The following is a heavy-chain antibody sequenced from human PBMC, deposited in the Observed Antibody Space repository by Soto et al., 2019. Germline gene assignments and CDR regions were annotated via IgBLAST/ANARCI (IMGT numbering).Heavy chain of an antibody. CDR3: ARDKARTMPNWFGP. D-gene: IGHD2-2*01. J-gene: IGHJ5*02. V-gene: IGHV3-33*01. Sequence: GGCMRLSCAASGFTLSSYGMHWVRQDPGKGLEWVAVIWYDGSNKYHADSVKGRFTISRDNSKNTLYLQMNSLRAEDTAVYYCARDKARTMPNWFGPWGQGTLVTVSS. CDR2: IWYDGSNK. CDR1: GFTLSSYG.